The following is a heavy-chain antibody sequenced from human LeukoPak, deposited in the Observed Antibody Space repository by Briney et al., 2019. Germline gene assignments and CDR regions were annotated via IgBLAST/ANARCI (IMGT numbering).Heavy chain of an antibody. CDR3: ARNENSGWGYFDY. CDR1: TFTFSNYW. Sequence: GGSLRLSCAASTFTFSNYWMSWVRQAPGKGLEWVSVIGGSNGITFYVGSVKGRFTISRDNSKDTLYLQMNSLRAEDTAVYYCARNENSGWGYFDYWGQGTLVTVSS. V-gene: IGHV3-23*01. J-gene: IGHJ4*02. CDR2: IGGSNGIT. D-gene: IGHD5-12*01.